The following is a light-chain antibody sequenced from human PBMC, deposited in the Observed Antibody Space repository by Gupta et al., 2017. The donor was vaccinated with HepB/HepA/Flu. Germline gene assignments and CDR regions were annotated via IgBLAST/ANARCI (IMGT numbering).Light chain of an antibody. CDR1: SPILGKSY. V-gene: IGLV1-51*02. Sequence: QSVLTPPPSVSATPGQRVTISCSGSSPILGKSYVSWYQQHPGTAPKLLIYENDNRTSGIPDRFSGSKSGTSATLGITGLQTGDEADYYCVTWDSSLSVWVFGGGTKLTVL. CDR3: VTWDSSLSVWV. CDR2: END. J-gene: IGLJ3*02.